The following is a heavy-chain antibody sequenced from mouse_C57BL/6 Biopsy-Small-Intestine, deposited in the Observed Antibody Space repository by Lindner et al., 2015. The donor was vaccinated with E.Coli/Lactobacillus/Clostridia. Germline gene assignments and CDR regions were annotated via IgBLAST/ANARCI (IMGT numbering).Heavy chain of an antibody. CDR3: ARNSVQVPDYFGSGSYYPQGY. CDR1: GYTFTAYY. Sequence: SVKVSCKASGYTFTAYYMHWVRQAPGQGLEWMGWINPNSGGTDYAQKFQGRITVTRDTSISTAYMELSRLSSEDTAVYYCARNSVQVPDYFGSGSYYPQGYWGQGTLVTASS. D-gene: IGHD2-12*01. V-gene: IGHV1S29*02. CDR2: INPNSGGT. J-gene: IGHJ4*01.